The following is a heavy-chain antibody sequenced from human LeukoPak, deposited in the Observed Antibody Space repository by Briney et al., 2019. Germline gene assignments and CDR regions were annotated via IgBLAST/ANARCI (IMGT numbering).Heavy chain of an antibody. CDR2: IYPGDSDT. Sequence: GEALKISFKGSGYSFTSYWIGWVRQMPGKGLEWMGIIYPGDSDTRYSPSFQGQVTISADKSISTAYLQWSSLKASDTAMYYCARCGSFNDFWSGYTRRYFDYWGQGTLVAVSS. CDR3: ARCGSFNDFWSGYTRRYFDY. J-gene: IGHJ4*02. V-gene: IGHV5-51*01. CDR1: GYSFTSYW. D-gene: IGHD3-3*01.